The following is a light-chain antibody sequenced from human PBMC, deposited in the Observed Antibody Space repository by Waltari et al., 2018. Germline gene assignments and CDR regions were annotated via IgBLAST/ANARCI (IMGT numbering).Light chain of an antibody. V-gene: IGKV1-5*03. CDR1: QSISNW. CDR2: KAS. J-gene: IGKJ1*01. CDR3: QQYDNYWT. Sequence: DIQMTQSPSTLSVSVGDRVTITCRASQSISNWLAWYQQKPGKAPKLLIYKASNLESGVPSRFRGSGSGTAFTLTISSLQPDDFATYYCQQYDNYWTFGQGTKVEI.